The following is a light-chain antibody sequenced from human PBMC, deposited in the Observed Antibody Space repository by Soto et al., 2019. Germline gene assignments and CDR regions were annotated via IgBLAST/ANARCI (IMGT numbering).Light chain of an antibody. Sequence: EVVLTQSPATLSLSPGERATLSCRASENVRTFVDWYQQKPGQAPRLLIYGASNRATGIPARFSGSGSGTDFTHTISNLEPEDFAVYYCQQHSHWPPWTFGQGTRVEIQ. CDR2: GAS. CDR3: QQHSHWPPWT. CDR1: ENVRTF. V-gene: IGKV3-11*01. J-gene: IGKJ1*01.